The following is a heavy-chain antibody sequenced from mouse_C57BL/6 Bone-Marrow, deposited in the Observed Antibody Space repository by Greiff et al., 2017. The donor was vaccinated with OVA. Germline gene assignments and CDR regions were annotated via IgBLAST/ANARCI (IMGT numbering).Heavy chain of an antibody. Sequence: EVQLQQSGPELVKPGASVKISCKASGYTFTDYYMNWVKQSHGKSLEWIGDINPNNGGTSYNQKFKGKATLTVDKSSSTAYMELRSLTSEDSAVYYCARKGFVWGTGTTVTVSS. J-gene: IGHJ1*03. CDR3: ARKGFV. CDR2: INPNNGGT. V-gene: IGHV1-26*01. CDR1: GYTFTDYY.